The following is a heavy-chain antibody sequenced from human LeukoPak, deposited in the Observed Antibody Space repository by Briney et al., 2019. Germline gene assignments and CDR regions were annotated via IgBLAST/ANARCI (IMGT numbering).Heavy chain of an antibody. D-gene: IGHD3-22*01. CDR3: VKDDRLLTNWFDP. CDR2: IYYSGNT. CDR1: GVSISSSNSY. J-gene: IGHJ5*02. V-gene: IGHV4-39*01. Sequence: SETLSLTCTVSGVSISSSNSYWGWIRQPPGKGLEWIGSIYYSGNTYYNASVKSRVTISIDSSKNQFSLTLTSVTAADTAIYYCVKDDRLLTNWFDPWGQGTLVTVSS.